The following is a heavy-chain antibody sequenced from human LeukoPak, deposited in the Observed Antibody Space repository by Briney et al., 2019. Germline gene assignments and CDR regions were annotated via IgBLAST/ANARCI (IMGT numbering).Heavy chain of an antibody. J-gene: IGHJ3*02. Sequence: GGSLRLSCAASGFTFSSYAMHWVRQAPGKGLEWVSTITKSGDQTHYADSVRGLFTISRDIFKNTLYLQMNSLRAEDTAVYHCVKSAGKDGYRDVFDIWGQGTVVTVSS. CDR1: GFTFSSYA. V-gene: IGHV3-23*01. CDR2: ITKSGDQT. CDR3: VKSAGKDGYRDVFDI. D-gene: IGHD5-24*01.